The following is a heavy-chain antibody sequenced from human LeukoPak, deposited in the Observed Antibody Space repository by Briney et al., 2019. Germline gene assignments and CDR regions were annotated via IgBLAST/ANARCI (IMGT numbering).Heavy chain of an antibody. CDR3: ARVGELRATYGDYYYYYMDV. V-gene: IGHV1-2*02. CDR2: TNPNSGGT. Sequence: ASVKVSCKASGYTFTGYYMHWVRQAPGQGLEWMGWTNPNSGGTNYAQKFQGRVTMTRDTSISTAYMELSRLRSDDTAVYYCARVGELRATYGDYYYYYMDVWGKGTTVTVSS. CDR1: GYTFTGYY. J-gene: IGHJ6*03. D-gene: IGHD1-7*01.